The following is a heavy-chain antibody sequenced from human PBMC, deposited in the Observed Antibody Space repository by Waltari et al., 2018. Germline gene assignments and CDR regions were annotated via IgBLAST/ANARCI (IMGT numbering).Heavy chain of an antibody. Sequence: QVQLQQWGAGLLKPSETLSLTCAFYGGSFSGYYWSWIRQPPGKGLECIREIHHRGSTNYNPSLKSRVTISVDTSKNQFSLKLSSVTAADTAVYYCAVRSGYEVVAATNDAFDIWGQGTMVTVSS. J-gene: IGHJ3*02. CDR1: GGSFSGYY. V-gene: IGHV4-34*01. CDR3: AVRSGYEVVAATNDAFDI. CDR2: IHHRGST. D-gene: IGHD2-15*01.